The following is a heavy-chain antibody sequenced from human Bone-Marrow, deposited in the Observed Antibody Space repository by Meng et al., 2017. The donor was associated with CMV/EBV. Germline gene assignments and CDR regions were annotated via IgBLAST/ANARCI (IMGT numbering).Heavy chain of an antibody. CDR1: GFTFSSHS. CDR3: ARDGGIGGITTYPGLLNRGYYYYHGPYGMDV. CDR2: ISSSSSYI. D-gene: IGHD1-26*01. V-gene: IGHV3-21*06. Sequence: GEPLKIPCAASGFTFSSHSMNWVRQAPGKGLEWVSSISSSSSYIYYADSIKGRFTISRDNAKNSLYLQMNSLRVEDTAVYYCARDGGIGGITTYPGLLNRGYYYYHGPYGMDVWGQGTTVTVSS. J-gene: IGHJ6*02.